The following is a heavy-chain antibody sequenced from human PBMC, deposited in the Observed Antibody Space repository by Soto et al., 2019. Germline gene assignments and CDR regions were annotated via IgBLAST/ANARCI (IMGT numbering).Heavy chain of an antibody. V-gene: IGHV4-59*01. CDR1: GGSISSYY. CDR3: AREGSSGYTFDY. D-gene: IGHD3-22*01. J-gene: IGHJ4*02. Sequence: SETLSLTCTVSGGSISSYYWSWIRQPPGKGLEWIGYIYYSGSTNYNPSLKSRVTISVDTSKNQFSLKLSSVTAADTAVYYCAREGSSGYTFDYWSQGTLLTVSS. CDR2: IYYSGST.